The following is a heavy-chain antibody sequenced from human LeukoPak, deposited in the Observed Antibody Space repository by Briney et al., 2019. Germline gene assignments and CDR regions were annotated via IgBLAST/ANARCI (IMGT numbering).Heavy chain of an antibody. CDR3: TGCSGGSCDPIDY. CDR2: IRSKAYGGTT. V-gene: IGHV3-49*03. J-gene: IGHJ4*02. CDR1: GGSFSGYY. Sequence: LSLTCAVYGGSFSGYYWSWFRQAPGKGLEWVGFIRSKAYGGTTEYAASVKGRFTISRDDSKSIAYLQMNSLKTEDTAVYYCTGCSGGSCDPIDYWGQGTLVTVSS. D-gene: IGHD2-15*01.